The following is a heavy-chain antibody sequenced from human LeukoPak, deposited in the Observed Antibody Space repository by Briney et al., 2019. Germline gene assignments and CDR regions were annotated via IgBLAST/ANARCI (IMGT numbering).Heavy chain of an antibody. D-gene: IGHD3-3*01. CDR1: GFTFSSYW. CDR2: IKQDGSEK. J-gene: IGHJ4*02. Sequence: GGSLRLSCAASGFTFSSYWMSWVRQAPGKGLEWVANIKQDGSEKYYVDSVKGRFTISRDNAKNSLYLQMNSLRAEDTAVYYCARDDGGFGVVTIYYFDYWGQGTLVIVSS. V-gene: IGHV3-7*05. CDR3: ARDDGGFGVVTIYYFDY.